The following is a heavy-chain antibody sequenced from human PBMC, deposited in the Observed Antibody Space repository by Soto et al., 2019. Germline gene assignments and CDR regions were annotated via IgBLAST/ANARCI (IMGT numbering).Heavy chain of an antibody. D-gene: IGHD1-7*01. Sequence: ETLSLTGTVPGSSISGYCSSWSRQPPGKGLEWIGYIYYSGSTNYNPSLKSRVTISVDTSKHQFSLKLSSVTAADTAVYYCARYNWNYDAFDIWGQGTMVTVSS. V-gene: IGHV4-59*01. CDR1: GSSISGYC. CDR2: IYYSGST. CDR3: ARYNWNYDAFDI. J-gene: IGHJ3*02.